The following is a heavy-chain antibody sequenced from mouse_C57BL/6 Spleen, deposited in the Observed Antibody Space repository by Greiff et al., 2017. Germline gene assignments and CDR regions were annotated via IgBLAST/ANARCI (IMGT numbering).Heavy chain of an antibody. V-gene: IGHV5-6*02. CDR1: GFTFSSYG. D-gene: IGHD2-4*01. CDR3: ARQRYDFGEAWFAY. CDR2: ISSGGSYT. Sequence: DVKLVESGGDLVKPGGSLKLSCAASGFTFSSYGMSWVRQTPDKRLEWVATISSGGSYTYYPDSVKGRFTISRDNAKNTLYLQMSSLKSEDTAMYYCARQRYDFGEAWFAYWGQGTLVTVSA. J-gene: IGHJ3*01.